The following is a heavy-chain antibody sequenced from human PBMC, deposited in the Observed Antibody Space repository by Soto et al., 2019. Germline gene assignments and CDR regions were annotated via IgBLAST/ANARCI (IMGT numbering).Heavy chain of an antibody. Sequence: QVQLVQSGAEVKKAGYSVKVSCKASGGTFSSYTISWVRQAPGQGLEWMGRIIPILGIANYAQKFQGRVTITADKSTSTAYMELSSLRSEDTAVYYCARGSSGYYSLPFDYWGQGTLVTVSS. V-gene: IGHV1-69*02. D-gene: IGHD3-22*01. CDR3: ARGSSGYYSLPFDY. CDR2: IIPILGIA. CDR1: GGTFSSYT. J-gene: IGHJ4*02.